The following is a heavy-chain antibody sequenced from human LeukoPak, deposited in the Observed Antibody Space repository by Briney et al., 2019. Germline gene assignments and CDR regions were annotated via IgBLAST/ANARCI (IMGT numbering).Heavy chain of an antibody. D-gene: IGHD5-18*01. J-gene: IGHJ3*02. V-gene: IGHV6-1*01. CDR3: VRGGQGDGHSTDEGFDI. Sequence: SQTLSLTCAVSGDSVLSNSSWNWIRQSPSRGLEWLGRTYYRSNWYNDYGVSVKSRININPYTSKNLFSLQLSSVTPEDTAVYYCVRGGQGDGHSTDEGFDIWGQGTMVTVS. CDR1: GDSVLSNSS. CDR2: TYYRSNWYN.